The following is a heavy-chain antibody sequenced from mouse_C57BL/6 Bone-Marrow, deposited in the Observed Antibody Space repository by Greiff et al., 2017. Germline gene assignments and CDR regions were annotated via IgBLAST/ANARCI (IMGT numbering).Heavy chain of an antibody. CDR1: GYTFTSYG. CDR3: ARGDYYGSSYHFDY. J-gene: IGHJ2*01. CDR2: IYPRSGNT. D-gene: IGHD1-1*01. Sequence: QVQLQQSGAELARPGASVKLSCKASGYTFTSYGIRWVKQRTGQGLEWIGEIYPRSGNTYYNEKFKGKATLTADKSSSTAYMELRSLTSEDSAVYYCARGDYYGSSYHFDYWGQGTTLTVSS. V-gene: IGHV1-81*01.